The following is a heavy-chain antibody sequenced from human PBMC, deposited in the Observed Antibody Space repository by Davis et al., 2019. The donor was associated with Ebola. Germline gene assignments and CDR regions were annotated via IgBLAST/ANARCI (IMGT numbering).Heavy chain of an antibody. D-gene: IGHD4-23*01. Sequence: GGSLRLSCAASGFTFSSYSMHWVRQAPGKGLEWVAVISYDGSNKYYADSVKGRFTISRDNSKNTLYLQMNSLRAEDTAVYYCAKDLQRKAVVTLPNDYWGQGTLVTVSS. CDR3: AKDLQRKAVVTLPNDY. J-gene: IGHJ4*02. V-gene: IGHV3-30*18. CDR2: ISYDGSNK. CDR1: GFTFSSYS.